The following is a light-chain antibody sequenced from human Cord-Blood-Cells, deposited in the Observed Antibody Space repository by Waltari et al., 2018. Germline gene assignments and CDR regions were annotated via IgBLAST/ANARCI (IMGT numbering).Light chain of an antibody. Sequence: QSALTPPASVSGSPGQQITISCPGTRSAVGSYNLVSWYQQHPGKAPKLMIYEGSKRPSGVSNRFSGSKSGNTASLTISGLQAEDEADYYCCSYAGSSTVVFGGGTKLTVL. J-gene: IGLJ2*01. V-gene: IGLV2-23*01. CDR2: EGS. CDR1: RSAVGSYNL. CDR3: CSYAGSSTVV.